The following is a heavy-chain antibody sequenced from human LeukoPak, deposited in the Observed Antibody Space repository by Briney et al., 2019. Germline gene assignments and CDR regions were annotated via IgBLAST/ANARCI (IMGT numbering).Heavy chain of an antibody. CDR1: GYTFTSYG. J-gene: IGHJ5*02. D-gene: IGHD5-18*01. V-gene: IGHV1-18*01. CDR3: ARRRPRGYSYGFDP. Sequence: GASVKVSCKASGYTFTSYGISWVRQAPGQGLEWMGWISAYNGNTNYAQKLQGRVTMTTDTSTGTAYMELSSLRSEDTAVYYCARRRPRGYSYGFDPWGQGTLVTVSS. CDR2: ISAYNGNT.